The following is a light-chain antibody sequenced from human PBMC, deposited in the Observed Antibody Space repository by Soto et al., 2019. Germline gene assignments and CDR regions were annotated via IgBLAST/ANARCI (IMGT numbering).Light chain of an antibody. CDR1: VLAKKY. Sequence: SYELTQPSSVSVCPGQTARITCSGDVLAKKYARWFQQKPGQAPVLVIYKDSERPSGIPERFSGSSSGTTVTLTISGAQVEDEADYYCYSAADNMGVFGTGTKVTVL. J-gene: IGLJ1*01. CDR3: YSAADNMGV. V-gene: IGLV3-27*01. CDR2: KDS.